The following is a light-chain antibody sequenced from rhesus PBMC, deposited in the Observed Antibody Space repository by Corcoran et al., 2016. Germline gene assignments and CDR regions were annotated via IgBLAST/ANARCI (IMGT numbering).Light chain of an antibody. Sequence: DIVMTQTPLSLPVTPGEPASISCRSSQSLLDSDGYTHLHWYLKKPGQSPQLLIYVGSNRASGVPDRFRGSGSGTDFTLKISRVEAEDVGVYYCMQTLQTPFTFGPGTKLDIK. J-gene: IGKJ3*01. V-gene: IGKV2-78*01. CDR1: QSLLDSDGYTH. CDR2: VGS. CDR3: MQTLQTPFT.